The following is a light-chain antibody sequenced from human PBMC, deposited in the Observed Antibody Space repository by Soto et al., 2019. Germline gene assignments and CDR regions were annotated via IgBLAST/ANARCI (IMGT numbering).Light chain of an antibody. CDR1: QSVSDN. J-gene: IGKJ1*01. Sequence: EIIMTQSPATLSVSPGERVTLSCRASQSVSDNVAWYQQRPGQSPRLLMHSASARAAGLPARFSGSGSGTEFSLSIHSLQSEDFAVYYCQQYVHWPPGTFGQGTTVDIK. CDR2: SAS. V-gene: IGKV3-15*01. CDR3: QQYVHWPPGT.